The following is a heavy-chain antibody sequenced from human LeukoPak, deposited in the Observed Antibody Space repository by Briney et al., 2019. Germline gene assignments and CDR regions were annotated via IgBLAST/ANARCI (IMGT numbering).Heavy chain of an antibody. V-gene: IGHV4-34*01. CDR2: INHSGST. CDR1: GGSFSGYY. J-gene: IGHJ4*02. D-gene: IGHD6-19*01. Sequence: SETLSLTCAVYGGSFSGYYWSWIRQPPGKGLEWIGEINHSGSTNYNPSLKSRVTISVDTSKNQFSLKLSSVTAADTAVYYCARGWYSSGWPFDYWGQGTLVTVSS. CDR3: ARGWYSSGWPFDY.